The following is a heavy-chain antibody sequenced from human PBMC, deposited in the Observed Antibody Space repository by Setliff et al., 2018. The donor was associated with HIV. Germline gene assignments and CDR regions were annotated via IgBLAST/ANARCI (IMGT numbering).Heavy chain of an antibody. V-gene: IGHV4-61*09. CDR3: ARARSALLWKNWFDP. CDR1: GGSISSGSYY. D-gene: IGHD3-10*01. Sequence: LSLTCTVSGGSISSGSYYWSWIRQPAGKGLEWIGHIYTSGSTNYNPSLKSRVTISVDTSKNQFSLKLSSVTAADTAVYYCARARSALLWKNWFDPWGQGTLVTVSS. CDR2: IYTSGST. J-gene: IGHJ5*02.